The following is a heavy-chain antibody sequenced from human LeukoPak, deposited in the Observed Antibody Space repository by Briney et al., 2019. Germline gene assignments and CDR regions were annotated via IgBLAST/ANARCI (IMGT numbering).Heavy chain of an antibody. CDR2: INPSGGST. CDR3: ARDRHYHRYYDSSGYPPPLDY. Sequence: ASVKVSCKASGYTFTSYYMHWVRQAPGQGLEWMGIINPSGGSTSYAQKFQGRVTMTRDMSTGTVYMELSSLRSEDTAVYYCARDRHYHRYYDSSGYPPPLDYWGQGILVTVSS. D-gene: IGHD3-22*01. CDR1: GYTFTSYY. J-gene: IGHJ4*02. V-gene: IGHV1-46*01.